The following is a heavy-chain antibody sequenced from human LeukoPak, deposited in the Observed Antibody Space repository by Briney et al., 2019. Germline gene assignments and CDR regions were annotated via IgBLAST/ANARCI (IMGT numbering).Heavy chain of an antibody. CDR3: ARRFSGSIPFDY. J-gene: IGHJ4*02. D-gene: IGHD3-10*01. CDR1: GASFSGYY. V-gene: IGHV4-34*01. CDR2: INHSGST. Sequence: SETLSLTCAVYGASFSGYYWSWIRQPPGKGLEWLGEINHSGSTNYNPSLKSRVPISVDTSKNQFSLKLSTVTAADTAVYYCARRFSGSIPFDYWGEGTLVTVSS.